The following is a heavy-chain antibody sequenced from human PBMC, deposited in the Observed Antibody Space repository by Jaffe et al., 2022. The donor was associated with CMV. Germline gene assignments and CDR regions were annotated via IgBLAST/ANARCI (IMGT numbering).Heavy chain of an antibody. J-gene: IGHJ4*02. CDR3: ARGGDWNFIGTDY. CDR2: IKEDGGEQ. CDR1: GFTFSSHW. V-gene: IGHV3-7*03. Sequence: EVQLVESGGDLVQPGGSLRLSCAASGFTFSSHWMTWVRQAPGKGLEWLANIKEDGGEQYYVESVRGRFTISRDNAKNSLFLQMNSLRAEDTAVYYCARGGDWNFIGTDYWGRGTLVTVSS. D-gene: IGHD1-7*01.